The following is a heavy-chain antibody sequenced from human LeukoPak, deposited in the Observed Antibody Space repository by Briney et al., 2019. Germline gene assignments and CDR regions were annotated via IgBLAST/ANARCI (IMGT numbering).Heavy chain of an antibody. J-gene: IGHJ6*03. CDR2: ISAYNGNT. Sequence: ASVKVSCKASGYTFTSYGISWVRQAPGQGLEWMGWISAYNGNTNYAQKLQGRVTMTTDTSTSTAYMELRSLRSDDTAVYYCARLYCSGGSCYYYYYMDVWGQGTMVTVSS. CDR1: GYTFTSYG. D-gene: IGHD2-15*01. CDR3: ARLYCSGGSCYYYYYMDV. V-gene: IGHV1-18*01.